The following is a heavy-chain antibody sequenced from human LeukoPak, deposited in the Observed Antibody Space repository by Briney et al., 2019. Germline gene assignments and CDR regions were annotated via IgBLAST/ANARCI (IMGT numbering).Heavy chain of an antibody. CDR1: GFNFSSYG. CDR2: VWYDGTTK. D-gene: IGHD1-26*01. Sequence: GGSLRLSCAASGFNFSSYGMHWVRQAPGKGLEWVALVWYDGTTKHYADSVRGRFTISRDNSKNTLHLQMNGLRAEDTAIYYCAKVPYSGSYHDYFFDSWGQGTLVTVSS. CDR3: AKVPYSGSYHDYFFDS. J-gene: IGHJ4*02. V-gene: IGHV3-33*06.